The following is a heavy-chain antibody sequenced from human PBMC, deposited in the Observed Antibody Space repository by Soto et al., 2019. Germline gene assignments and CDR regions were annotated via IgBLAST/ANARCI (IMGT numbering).Heavy chain of an antibody. J-gene: IGHJ4*02. CDR3: ARELDPYSGGNSLSLDY. CDR1: GGTFSTYG. D-gene: IGHD2-21*01. Sequence: QVQLVQSGAEVKKPGSSVKVSCKASGGTFSTYGMNWVRLAPGQGLEWMGGIIPKFGTTNYAQKFQGRATIPADESTNPAYMELNYSRSEVTAVYFCARELDPYSGGNSLSLDYWGQGTLVTVSS. CDR2: IIPKFGTT. V-gene: IGHV1-69*13.